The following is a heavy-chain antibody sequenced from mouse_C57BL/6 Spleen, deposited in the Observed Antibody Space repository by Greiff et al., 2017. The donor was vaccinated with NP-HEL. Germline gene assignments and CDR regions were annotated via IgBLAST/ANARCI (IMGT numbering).Heavy chain of an antibody. CDR3: AGGWFTPYYFDY. V-gene: IGHV3-6*01. Sequence: VQLKESGPGLVKPSQSLSLTCSVTGYSITSGYYWNWIRQFPGNKLEWMGYISYDGSNNYNPSLKNRISITRDTSKNQFFLKLNSVTTEDTATYYCAGGWFTPYYFDYWGQGTTLTVSS. J-gene: IGHJ2*01. D-gene: IGHD2-3*01. CDR1: GYSITSGYY. CDR2: ISYDGSN.